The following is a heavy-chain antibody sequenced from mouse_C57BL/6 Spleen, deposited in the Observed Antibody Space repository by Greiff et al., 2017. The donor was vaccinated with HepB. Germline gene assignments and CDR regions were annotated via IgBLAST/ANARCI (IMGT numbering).Heavy chain of an antibody. CDR3: TSPKFITTVVATDDY. CDR1: GFNIKDDY. Sequence: EVKLQQSGAELVRPGASVKLSCTASGFNIKDDYMHWVKQRPEQGLEWIGWIDPENGDTEYASKFQGKATITADTSSNTAYLQLSSLTSEDTAVYYCTSPKFITTVVATDDYWGQGTTLTVSS. CDR2: IDPENGDT. D-gene: IGHD1-1*01. J-gene: IGHJ2*01. V-gene: IGHV14-4*01.